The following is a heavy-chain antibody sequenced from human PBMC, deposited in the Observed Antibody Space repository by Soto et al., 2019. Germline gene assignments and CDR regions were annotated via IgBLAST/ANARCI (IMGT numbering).Heavy chain of an antibody. J-gene: IGHJ5*02. D-gene: IGHD4-17*01. CDR2: ISAYNGNT. CDR3: ARVTYDYGDYKPGS. Sequence: ASVKVSCKASGYTFTSYGISWVRQAPGQGLEWMGWISAYNGNTNYAQKLQGRVTMTTDTSTSTAYMELRSLRSDDTAVYYCARVTYDYGDYKPGSWGQGTLVTVSS. CDR1: GYTFTSYG. V-gene: IGHV1-18*01.